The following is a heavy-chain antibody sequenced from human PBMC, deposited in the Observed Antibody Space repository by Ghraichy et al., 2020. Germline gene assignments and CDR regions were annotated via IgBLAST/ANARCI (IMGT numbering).Heavy chain of an antibody. CDR2: VFYSGST. V-gene: IGHV4-39*01. Sequence: SETLSLTCTVSGGSISSSTYYWGWIRQPPGKGLEWIGSVFYSGSTYYNPSLKSRVTISVDTSKNQFSLRLSSVTAADTAVYYCARQWTQLAINYWGQGTLVTVSS. CDR1: GGSISSSTYY. D-gene: IGHD1-1*01. J-gene: IGHJ4*02. CDR3: ARQWTQLAINY.